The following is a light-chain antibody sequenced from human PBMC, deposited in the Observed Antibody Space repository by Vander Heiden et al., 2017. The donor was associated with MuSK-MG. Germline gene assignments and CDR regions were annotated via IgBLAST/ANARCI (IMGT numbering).Light chain of an antibody. V-gene: IGKV3-11*01. CDR3: QQRNNRSLT. CDR2: DAS. J-gene: IGKJ4*01. CDR1: QSVSSS. Sequence: LVLAPSPATLSLSPGERATLSCRASQSVSSSLAWYQQKPGQAPRSLIFDASNRTASIPAKCSSGGCGTNVSPPISSLEAEDVSVEYCQQRNNRSLTFGEGTKVEIK.